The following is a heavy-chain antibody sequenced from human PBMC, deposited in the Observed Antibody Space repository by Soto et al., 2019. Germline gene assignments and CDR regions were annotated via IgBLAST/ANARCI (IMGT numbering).Heavy chain of an antibody. Sequence: GGSLRLSCAASGFIFNNYGMRWVRQAPGKGLEWVAGIWYDGSNKYYADSVKGRFTISRDNSKNTLYLQMNSLRAEDTAVYYCAREERGYSQPLRSSWSYWGQGTLVTVSS. CDR3: AREERGYSQPLRSSWSY. J-gene: IGHJ4*02. D-gene: IGHD6-13*01. CDR2: IWYDGSNK. CDR1: GFIFNNYG. V-gene: IGHV3-33*08.